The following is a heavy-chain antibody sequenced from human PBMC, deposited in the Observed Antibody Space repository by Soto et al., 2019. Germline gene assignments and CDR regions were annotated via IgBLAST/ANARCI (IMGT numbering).Heavy chain of an antibody. CDR3: AIDDHIVVVPTSLVAMDV. D-gene: IGHD2-2*01. J-gene: IGHJ6*02. CDR2: IYHSGST. CDR1: GGSISSNKW. Sequence: QVQLQESGPGLVKPSETLSLTCAVYGGSISSNKWWSWVRQPPGKGLEWIGEIYHSGSTNYNPSLNSRVTLPRNKSKNQFSQNRTSVTAADSAVYYGAIDDHIVVVPTSLVAMDVWGQGTTVTVSS. V-gene: IGHV4-4*02.